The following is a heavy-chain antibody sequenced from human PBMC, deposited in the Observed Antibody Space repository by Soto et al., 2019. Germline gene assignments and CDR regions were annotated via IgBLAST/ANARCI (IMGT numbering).Heavy chain of an antibody. Sequence: QAQLQASGPGLVKPSQTLSRTCTISGCSISCGDYYCSALRQPPGNGLEWIGYISDSLSTYYNPSLKSRVTISVDTCKNRFSLKLSSVTAADTAVYYCAREAARDFGFAYWGQGTLVIVSS. J-gene: IGHJ4*02. CDR1: GCSISCGDYY. V-gene: IGHV4-30-4*01. CDR2: ISDSLST. CDR3: AREAARDFGFAY. D-gene: IGHD3-16*01.